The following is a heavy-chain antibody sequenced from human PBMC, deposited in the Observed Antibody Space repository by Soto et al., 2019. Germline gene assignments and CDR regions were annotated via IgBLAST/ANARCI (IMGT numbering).Heavy chain of an antibody. CDR2: IIPIFGTA. V-gene: IGHV1-69*13. CDR3: ARDCGDIAARGNLFAL. Sequence: SVKVSWKASGGAFSSYAISWVRQAPGQGLEWMGGIIPIFGTANYAQKFQGRVTITADESTSTAYMELSSLRSEDTAVYYCARDCGDIAARGNLFALWGQRTLVTVSS. D-gene: IGHD6-6*01. CDR1: GGAFSSYA. J-gene: IGHJ5*02.